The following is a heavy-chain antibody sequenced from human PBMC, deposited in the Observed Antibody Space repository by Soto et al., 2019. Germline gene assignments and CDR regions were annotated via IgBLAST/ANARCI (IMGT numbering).Heavy chain of an antibody. V-gene: IGHV1-69*01. CDR3: ARYYTVTTHRWDYYGMDV. CDR1: GGTFSSYA. J-gene: IGHJ6*02. D-gene: IGHD4-17*01. CDR2: IIPIFGTA. Sequence: QVQLVQSGAEVKKPGSSVKVSCKASGGTFSSYAISWVRQAPGQGLEWMGGIIPIFGTANYAQKFQGRVTITADESTSTAYMELSSRRSEDTAVYYCARYYTVTTHRWDYYGMDVWGQGTTVTVSS.